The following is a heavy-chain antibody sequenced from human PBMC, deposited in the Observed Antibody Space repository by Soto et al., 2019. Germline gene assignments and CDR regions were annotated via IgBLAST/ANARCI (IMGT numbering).Heavy chain of an antibody. D-gene: IGHD2-2*01. Sequence: ASVKVSCKASGYTFNGYYMHWVRQAPGQGLEWMGWINPNSGGTNYAQKFQGWVTMTRDTSVSTAYMELSRLRSDDTAVYYCARAHEDIVVVPAAETYYYYGMDVWGQGTTVTVS. J-gene: IGHJ6*02. CDR2: INPNSGGT. CDR1: GYTFNGYY. CDR3: ARAHEDIVVVPAAETYYYYGMDV. V-gene: IGHV1-2*04.